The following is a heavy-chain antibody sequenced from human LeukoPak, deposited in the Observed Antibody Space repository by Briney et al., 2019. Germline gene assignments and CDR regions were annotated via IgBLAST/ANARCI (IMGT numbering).Heavy chain of an antibody. Sequence: SETLSLTCTVSGDSLSSYYWSWIRQPPGKGLEWIGYFSYTGSTNYNPSLRSRVTISLDTSKNPFFLEVSSVTAADTAVYYCARAYSAYDSFDYWGQGTLVTVSS. CDR3: ARAYSAYDSFDY. CDR2: FSYTGST. V-gene: IGHV4-59*01. CDR1: GDSLSSYY. D-gene: IGHD5-12*01. J-gene: IGHJ4*02.